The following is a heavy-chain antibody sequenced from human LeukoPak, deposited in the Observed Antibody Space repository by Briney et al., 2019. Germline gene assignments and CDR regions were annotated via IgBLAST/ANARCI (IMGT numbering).Heavy chain of an antibody. CDR1: GFNLRDHY. J-gene: IGHJ4*02. CDR3: ARGYGSWDAFDY. D-gene: IGHD6-13*01. Sequence: PGGSLRLSCAASGFNLRDHYMDWVRQAPGKGLEWIARSRNRANSYTTEYAASVKDRFAISRDDSQNSLYLQMNSLTVEDTAVYYCARGYGSWDAFDYWGQGTLVTVSS. CDR2: SRNRANSYTT. V-gene: IGHV3-72*01.